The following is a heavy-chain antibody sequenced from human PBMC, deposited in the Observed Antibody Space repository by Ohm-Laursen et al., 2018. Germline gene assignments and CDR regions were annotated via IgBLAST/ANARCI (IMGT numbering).Heavy chain of an antibody. CDR1: GGSISSYY. V-gene: IGHV4-59*01. J-gene: IGHJ6*02. CDR2: IYYSGST. CDR3: ARDPADYGMGV. Sequence: SETLSPTCTVSGGSISSYYWSWIRQPPGKGLEWIGYIYYSGSTNYNPSLKSRVTISVDTSKNQFSLKLSSVTAADTAVYYCARDPADYGMGVWGQGTTVTVSS.